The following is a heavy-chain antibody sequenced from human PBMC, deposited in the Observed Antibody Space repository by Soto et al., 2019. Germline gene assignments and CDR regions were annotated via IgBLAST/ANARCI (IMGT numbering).Heavy chain of an antibody. J-gene: IGHJ4*02. D-gene: IGHD1-1*01. CDR1: GFIFNNYA. Sequence: EVQLLDSGGGLAQPGGSLRVSCAASGFIFNNYAMNWVRQAPGEGLQWVAGISASGVSTYYADSVKGRFIISRDNSKNTLFLQMNSLRAEDTAIYYCAKVTRRTYYFDYWGLGTLVTVSS. CDR2: ISASGVST. V-gene: IGHV3-23*01. CDR3: AKVTRRTYYFDY.